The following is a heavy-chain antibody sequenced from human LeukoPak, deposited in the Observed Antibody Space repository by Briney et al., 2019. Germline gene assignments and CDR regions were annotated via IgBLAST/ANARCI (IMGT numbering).Heavy chain of an antibody. CDR2: INHSGGT. D-gene: IGHD2-21*02. Sequence: SETLSLTCAVYGGSFSGYYWSWIRQPPGKGLEWIGEINHSGGTNYNPSLKSRVTISVDTSKNQFSLKLSSVTAADTAVYSCARGVVVTAIHHYYYGMDVWGKGTTVTVSS. V-gene: IGHV4-34*01. J-gene: IGHJ6*04. CDR1: GGSFSGYY. CDR3: ARGVVVTAIHHYYYGMDV.